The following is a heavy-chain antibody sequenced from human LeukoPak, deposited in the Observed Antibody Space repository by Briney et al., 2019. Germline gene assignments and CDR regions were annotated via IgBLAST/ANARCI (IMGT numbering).Heavy chain of an antibody. Sequence: GGSLRLSCAASGLTFSSYAMSWVRQAPGKGLEWVSAFSGGGGSTSYADSVKGRFTISRDNSKNTLYLQMNSLRAEDTAVYYCANRRDAFDIWGQGTMVTVSS. CDR3: ANRRDAFDI. CDR2: FSGGGGST. CDR1: GLTFSSYA. J-gene: IGHJ3*02. V-gene: IGHV3-23*01.